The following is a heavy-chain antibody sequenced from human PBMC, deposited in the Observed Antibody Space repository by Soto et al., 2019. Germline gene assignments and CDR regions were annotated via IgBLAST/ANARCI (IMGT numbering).Heavy chain of an antibody. J-gene: IGHJ6*02. CDR1: GYTFTNYG. V-gene: IGHV1-58*02. D-gene: IGHD3-22*01. CDR3: AAEIAVTYGMDV. Sequence: GASVKVSCKASGYTFTNYGISWVRQAPGQRLEWIGWIVVGSGNTNYAQKFQERVTITRDMSTSTAYMELSSLRSEDTAVYYCAAEIAVTYGMDVWGQGTTVTVS. CDR2: IVVGSGNT.